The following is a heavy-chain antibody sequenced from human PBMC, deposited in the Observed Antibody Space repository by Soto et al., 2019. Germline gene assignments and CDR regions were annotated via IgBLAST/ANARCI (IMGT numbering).Heavy chain of an antibody. D-gene: IGHD3-22*01. CDR1: GDSVRSGIYY. J-gene: IGHJ5*02. V-gene: IGHV4-61*01. CDR2: IDYSGST. Sequence: SETLSLTCTVSGDSVRSGIYYWSWIRQPPGKRLELIGFIDYSGSTNHNPSLKSRVTISIDTSKNQFSLKLKSVTAADTAVYYCARVGYHSSDYLSKWFDPWGQGTLVTVS. CDR3: ARVGYHSSDYLSKWFDP.